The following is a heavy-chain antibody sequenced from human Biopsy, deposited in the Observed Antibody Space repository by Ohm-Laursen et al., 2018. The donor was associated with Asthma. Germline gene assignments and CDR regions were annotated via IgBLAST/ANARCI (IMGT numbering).Heavy chain of an antibody. D-gene: IGHD3-10*01. CDR2: IYYSGST. Sequence: TLSLTCAVSYGSNTSGGYYWTWIRQHPGKGLEWIGFIYYSGSTYYNPSLKSRVSIAIDTSKNQFSLKLSSVTAADTAVYYCARGPNYHGSGRAPIGMDVWGQGTTVTVSS. CDR1: YGSNTSGGYY. J-gene: IGHJ6*02. V-gene: IGHV4-31*11. CDR3: ARGPNYHGSGRAPIGMDV.